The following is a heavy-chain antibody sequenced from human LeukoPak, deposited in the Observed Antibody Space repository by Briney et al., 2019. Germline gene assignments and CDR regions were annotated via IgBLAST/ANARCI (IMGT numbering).Heavy chain of an antibody. D-gene: IGHD2-15*01. CDR2: IYYSGST. Sequence: SETLSLTCTVSGGSISSSSYYWGWIRQPPGKGLEWIGSIYYSGSTYYNPSLKSRVTISVDTSKNQFSLKLSSVTAADPAVYYWARPPCCGGSCQSPSGAFEIWGQGTMVTVSS. CDR3: ARPPCCGGSCQSPSGAFEI. J-gene: IGHJ3*02. V-gene: IGHV4-39*01. CDR1: GGSISSSSYY.